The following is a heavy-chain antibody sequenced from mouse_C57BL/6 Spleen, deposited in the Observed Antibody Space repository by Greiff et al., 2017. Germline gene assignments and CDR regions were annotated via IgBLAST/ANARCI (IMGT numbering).Heavy chain of an antibody. J-gene: IGHJ4*01. D-gene: IGHD1-1*01. V-gene: IGHV1-82*01. Sequence: VQLQESGPELVKPGASVKISCKASGYAFSSSWMNWVKQRPGKGLEWIGLIYPGDGDTNYNGKFKGKATLTADKSSSTAYMQLSSLTSEDSAVYFCAREIITTVVEYYYAMDYWGQGTSVTVSS. CDR2: IYPGDGDT. CDR1: GYAFSSSW. CDR3: AREIITTVVEYYYAMDY.